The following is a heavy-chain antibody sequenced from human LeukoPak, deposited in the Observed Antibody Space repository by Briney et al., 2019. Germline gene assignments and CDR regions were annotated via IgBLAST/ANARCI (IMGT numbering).Heavy chain of an antibody. Sequence: PSEILSLTCAVYGGSFSGYYWSWIRQPPGKGLEWIGEINHSGSTNYNPSLKSRVTISVDTSKNQFSLKLSSVTAADTAVYYCARAPSGRRGYDYWGQGTLVTVSS. D-gene: IGHD3-10*01. J-gene: IGHJ4*02. V-gene: IGHV4-34*01. CDR1: GGSFSGYY. CDR2: INHSGST. CDR3: ARAPSGRRGYDY.